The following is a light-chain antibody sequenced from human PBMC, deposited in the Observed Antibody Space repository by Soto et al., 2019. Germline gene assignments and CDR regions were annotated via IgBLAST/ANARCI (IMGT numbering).Light chain of an antibody. Sequence: EVGMTQSPATLSVSPGERATLSCRASPSVTNYLAWYQQKPGQAPRLLIYGASSRATGIPDRFSGSGSGTDFTLTISRLEPEDFAVYYCQQYGSPWTFGQGTKAAIK. CDR3: QQYGSPWT. J-gene: IGKJ1*01. V-gene: IGKV3-20*01. CDR1: PSVTNY. CDR2: GAS.